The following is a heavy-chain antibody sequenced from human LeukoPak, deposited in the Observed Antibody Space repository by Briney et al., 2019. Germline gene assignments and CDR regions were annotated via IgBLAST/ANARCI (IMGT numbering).Heavy chain of an antibody. CDR1: GFTFSSYG. J-gene: IGHJ4*02. CDR2: IWYDGSNK. Sequence: GRALRLSCAASGFTFSSYGMHWVRQAPGKGLEWVAVIWYDGSNKYYADSVKGRFTISRDNSKNTLYLQMTSLRAEDTAVSYCARASVVGATDYWGQGTLVTVSS. V-gene: IGHV3-33*01. CDR3: ARASVVGATDY. D-gene: IGHD1-26*01.